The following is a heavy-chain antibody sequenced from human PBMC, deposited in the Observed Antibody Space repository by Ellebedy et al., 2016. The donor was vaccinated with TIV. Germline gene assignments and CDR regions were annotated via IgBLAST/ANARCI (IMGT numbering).Heavy chain of an antibody. CDR3: ATDGSYGDYLSPAHASVM. J-gene: IGHJ3*02. CDR2: INQDATKT. D-gene: IGHD4-17*01. CDR1: GFSFSSYW. Sequence: GESLKISCGASGFSFSSYWMSWARQAPGKGLEWVANINQDATKTFYVDSVEGRFTISRDNAQNSLFLQMNSLRAEDTAVYYCATDGSYGDYLSPAHASVMWGQGTLVSVSS. V-gene: IGHV3-7*01.